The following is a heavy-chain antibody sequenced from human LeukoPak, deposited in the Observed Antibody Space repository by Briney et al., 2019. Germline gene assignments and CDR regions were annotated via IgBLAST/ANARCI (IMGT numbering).Heavy chain of an antibody. CDR2: IYYSGST. J-gene: IGHJ5*02. D-gene: IGHD3-22*01. Sequence: PSETLSLTCTVSGGSISSYYWSWLRQPPGKGLEWIGYIYYSGSTNYNPSLTSRVTISVDTSKNQFSLKLSSVTAADTAVYYCARDYYDSSGYYFNWFDPWGQGTLVTVSS. V-gene: IGHV4-59*01. CDR3: ARDYYDSSGYYFNWFDP. CDR1: GGSISSYY.